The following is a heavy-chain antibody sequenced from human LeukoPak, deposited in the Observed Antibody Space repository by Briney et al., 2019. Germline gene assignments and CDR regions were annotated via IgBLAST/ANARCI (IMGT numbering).Heavy chain of an antibody. V-gene: IGHV3-11*03. CDR3: AGAEVSGVFDD. D-gene: IGHD5/OR15-5a*01. J-gene: IGHJ4*02. CDR2: ISPDGSYT. Sequence: GGSLRLSCAGSGFAFSDFYINWVRHSPGKGLERVAYISPDGSYTTYADSVKGRFVISRDNSKNSLFILMNSLILDDTAVYFCAGAEVSGVFDDWGQGARVTVSS. CDR1: GFAFSDFY.